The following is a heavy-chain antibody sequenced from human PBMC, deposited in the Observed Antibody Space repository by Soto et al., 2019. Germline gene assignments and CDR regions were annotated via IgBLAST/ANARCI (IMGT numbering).Heavy chain of an antibody. V-gene: IGHV1-24*01. J-gene: IGHJ5*02. CDR2: FDPEETEM. CDR3: TTLTTGWFAT. D-gene: IGHD4-17*01. CDR1: TYTVTELS. Sequence: QVQWVQSGAEVKKPGASVNVSCKVSTYTVTELSIHWVRQAPGKGLEWMGGFDPEETEMIYAQKFQGRVIMTEDTSTGTAYMELSSLGSEDTAMYFCTTLTTGWFATWGQGTRVTVSS.